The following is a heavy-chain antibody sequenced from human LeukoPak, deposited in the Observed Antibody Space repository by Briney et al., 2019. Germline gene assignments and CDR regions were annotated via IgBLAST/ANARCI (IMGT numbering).Heavy chain of an antibody. Sequence: SVKVSCKASGGTFSSYAISWVRQAPGQGLEWMGRIIPILGIANYAQKFQGRVTITADKSTSTAYMELSSLRSEDTAVYYCARVDGSGSYLDYWGQGTLVTVSS. CDR2: IIPILGIA. CDR3: ARVDGSGSYLDY. CDR1: GGTFSSYA. J-gene: IGHJ4*02. V-gene: IGHV1-69*04. D-gene: IGHD3-10*01.